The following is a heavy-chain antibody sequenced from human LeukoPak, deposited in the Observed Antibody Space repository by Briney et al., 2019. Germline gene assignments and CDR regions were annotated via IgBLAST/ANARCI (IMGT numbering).Heavy chain of an antibody. CDR3: ARDQFNYDFWSDYYTPYYMDV. D-gene: IGHD3-3*01. CDR1: GYTFTGDY. Sequence: GASVKVSCKASGYTFTGDYMHWVRQAPGQGLEWMGWINPNSGGTNYAQKFQGRVTMTRDTSISTAYMELSRLRSDDTAVYYCARDQFNYDFWSDYYTPYYMDVWGKGTTVTVSS. V-gene: IGHV1-2*02. J-gene: IGHJ6*03. CDR2: INPNSGGT.